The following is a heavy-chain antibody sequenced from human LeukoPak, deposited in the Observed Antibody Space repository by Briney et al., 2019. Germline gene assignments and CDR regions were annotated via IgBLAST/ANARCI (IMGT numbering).Heavy chain of an antibody. Sequence: GGSLRLSCAASGFTFSNYWMHWVRQAPGKGLVWVSRISSDGSTTNYADSVKGRFTISRDNAKNTRFLQMNSLRAEDTAVYYCASLQNVPSYYYYVMDVWGQGTTVTVSS. J-gene: IGHJ6*02. CDR2: ISSDGSTT. D-gene: IGHD2/OR15-2a*01. CDR1: GFTFSNYW. CDR3: ASLQNVPSYYYYVMDV. V-gene: IGHV3-74*01.